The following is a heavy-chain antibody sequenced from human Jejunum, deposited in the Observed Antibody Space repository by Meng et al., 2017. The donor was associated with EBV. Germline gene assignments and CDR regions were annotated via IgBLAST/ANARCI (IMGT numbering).Heavy chain of an antibody. CDR1: GGSISTDNW. CDR2: IHHSGST. CDR3: ARDRGVKDY. Sequence: VQLQESGPGLVKPSGTLSLTCAVSGGSISTDNWWSWVRQPPGKGLEYIGEIHHSGSTKYNPSLKSRVTISVDKSNNHFSLKLSSVTAADTAVYYCARDRGVKDYWGQGTLVTVSS. V-gene: IGHV4-4*02. J-gene: IGHJ4*02.